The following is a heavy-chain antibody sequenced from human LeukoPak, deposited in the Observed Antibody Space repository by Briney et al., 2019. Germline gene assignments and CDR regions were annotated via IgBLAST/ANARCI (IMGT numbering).Heavy chain of an antibody. CDR1: GGSISSSNW. D-gene: IGHD1-26*01. J-gene: IGHJ6*03. V-gene: IGHV4-4*02. CDR2: IYHSGST. Sequence: SETLSLTCAVSGGSISSSNWWSWVRQPPGKGLEWIGEIYHSGSTNYNPSLKSRVTISVDKSKNQFSLKLSSVTAADTAVYYCARDFPPTTNYYYYYMDVWGKGTTVTVSS. CDR3: ARDFPPTTNYYYYYMDV.